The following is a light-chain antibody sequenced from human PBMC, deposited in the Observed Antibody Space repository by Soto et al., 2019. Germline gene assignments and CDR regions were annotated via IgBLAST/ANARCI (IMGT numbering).Light chain of an antibody. Sequence: QSALTQPPSVSGSPGQSVTISCTGTRSDVGNYNSVSWYQQPPGTVPKLMIYEVTNRPSGVPDRFSGSKSGNTASLTISGLQPEDEADYYCSSYTTSNTYVFGTGTKLTVL. CDR3: SSYTTSNTYV. J-gene: IGLJ1*01. CDR2: EVT. V-gene: IGLV2-18*02. CDR1: RSDVGNYNS.